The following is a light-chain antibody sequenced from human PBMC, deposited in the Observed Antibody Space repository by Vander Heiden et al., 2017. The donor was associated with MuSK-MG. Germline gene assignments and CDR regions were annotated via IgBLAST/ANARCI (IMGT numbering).Light chain of an antibody. J-gene: IGKJ2*01. V-gene: IGKV1-39*01. CDR1: QSISNY. Sequence: DIQMTQSPSSLSASVGDRVTITCRASQSISNYLNWYQQKPGTAPKLLIYAASIFQSGVPLRFAGSGSGTKFTLTISSLQPEDFATYYCQQSYSKPPNFGQGTKLEIK. CDR2: AAS. CDR3: QQSYSKPPN.